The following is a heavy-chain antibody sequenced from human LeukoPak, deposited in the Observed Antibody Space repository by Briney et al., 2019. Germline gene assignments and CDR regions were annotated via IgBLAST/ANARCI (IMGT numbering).Heavy chain of an antibody. CDR3: AKYRGFGDSYDS. CDR1: GFTFSSYA. V-gene: IGHV3-23*01. Sequence: GGSLRLSCPASGFTFSSYAMSWVRQAPGKGLEWVSSIGDSGGNTYYADSVKGRFTISRDTSKNTLYLQMNSLRAEDTAVYYCAKYRGFGDSYDSWGQGTLVTVSS. J-gene: IGHJ4*02. D-gene: IGHD3-10*01. CDR2: IGDSGGNT.